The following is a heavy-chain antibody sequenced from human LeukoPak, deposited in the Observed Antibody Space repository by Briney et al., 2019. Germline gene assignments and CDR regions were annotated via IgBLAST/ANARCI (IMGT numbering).Heavy chain of an antibody. Sequence: SETLSLTCTVSGGSISSYYWSWIRQPPGKGLEWIGYIYYSGSTNYNPSLKSRVTISVDTSKNQFSLKLSSVTAADTAVYYCARARSGSYYSYYYYYMDVWGKGTTVTISS. V-gene: IGHV4-59*12. CDR2: IYYSGST. CDR3: ARARSGSYYSYYYYYMDV. D-gene: IGHD1-26*01. J-gene: IGHJ6*03. CDR1: GGSISSYY.